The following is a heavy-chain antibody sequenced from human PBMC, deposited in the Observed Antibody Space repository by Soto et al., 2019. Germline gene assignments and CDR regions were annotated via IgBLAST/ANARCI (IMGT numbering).Heavy chain of an antibody. V-gene: IGHV1-69*01. J-gene: IGHJ6*02. Sequence: QVQLVQSGAEVKKPGSSVKVSCKTSGGSFSNYAISWVRQAPGQGLEWMGAIIPMFGTANYAQMFQGRVTITADESTNTAYIEVSSLRSEDSAVYYCARGATVTREYFYGMDVWGQGTTVTVSS. CDR1: GGSFSNYA. D-gene: IGHD4-4*01. CDR2: IIPMFGTA. CDR3: ARGATVTREYFYGMDV.